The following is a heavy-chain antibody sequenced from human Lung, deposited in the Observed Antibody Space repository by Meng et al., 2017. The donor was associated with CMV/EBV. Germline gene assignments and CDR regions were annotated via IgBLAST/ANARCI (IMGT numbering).Heavy chain of an antibody. J-gene: IGHJ6*02. CDR3: ARISGSSWYYYYYYGMDV. CDR1: VTSYE. V-gene: IGHV1-8*01. CDR2: MNPNSGNT. D-gene: IGHD6-13*01. Sequence: VTSYEINWGRQATGQGLEWMGWMNPNSGNTGYAQKFQGRVTMTRNTSISTAYMELSSLRSEDTAVYYCARISGSSWYYYYYYGMDVWGQGTTVTVSS.